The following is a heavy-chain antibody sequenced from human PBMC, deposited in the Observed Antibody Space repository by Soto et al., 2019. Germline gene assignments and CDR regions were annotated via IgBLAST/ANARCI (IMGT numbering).Heavy chain of an antibody. CDR2: ISYDGSNK. J-gene: IGHJ4*02. D-gene: IGHD2-15*01. CDR3: AKETYSGPLDY. V-gene: IGHV3-30*18. CDR1: GFTFSSYG. Sequence: QVQLVESGGGVVQPGRSLRLSCAASGFTFSSYGMHWVRQAPGKGLEWVAGISYDGSNKYYADSVKGRFTMSRDNSKNTLYLQMNSLRAEDTAVYYCAKETYSGPLDYWGQGTLVTVSS.